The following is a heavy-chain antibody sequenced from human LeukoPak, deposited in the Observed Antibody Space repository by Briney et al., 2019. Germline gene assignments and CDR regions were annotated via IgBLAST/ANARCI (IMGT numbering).Heavy chain of an antibody. CDR3: ARGRAWLVRAGTIDY. CDR2: ISYDGSNK. CDR1: GFTFSSYA. V-gene: IGHV3-30*04. Sequence: GRFLRLSCAASGFTFSSYAMHWVRQAPGKGLEWVAVISYDGSNKYYADSVKGRFTISRDNSKNTLYLQMNSLRAEDTAVYYCARGRAWLVRAGTIDYWGQGTLVTVSS. D-gene: IGHD6-19*01. J-gene: IGHJ4*02.